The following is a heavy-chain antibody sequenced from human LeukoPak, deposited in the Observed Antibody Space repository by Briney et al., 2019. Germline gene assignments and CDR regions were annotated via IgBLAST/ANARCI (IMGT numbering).Heavy chain of an antibody. CDR3: AELGITMIGGV. Sequence: GGSLRLSCAASGFSFSSHWMSWVRQAPGKGLEWVGFIRYDGSDKYYADSVKGRFTISRDNAENSLYLQMNSLRAEDTAVYYCAELGITMIGGVWGKGTTVTISS. CDR2: IRYDGSDK. V-gene: IGHV3-7*01. J-gene: IGHJ6*04. D-gene: IGHD3-10*02. CDR1: GFSFSSHW.